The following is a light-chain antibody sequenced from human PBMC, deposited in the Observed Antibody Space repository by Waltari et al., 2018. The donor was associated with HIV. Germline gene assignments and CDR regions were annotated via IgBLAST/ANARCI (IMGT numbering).Light chain of an antibody. J-gene: IGLJ1*01. Sequence: QSALTQPASVPGSPGQALTISCTGTTSGVGGHDSVPSYQQPPGKAPKLMIYEVSNRPSGVSNRFSGSKSGNTASLTISGLQGEDEADYYCSSYTSSSSPYVFGTGTKVTVL. V-gene: IGLV2-14*01. CDR1: TSGVGGHDS. CDR2: EVS. CDR3: SSYTSSSSPYV.